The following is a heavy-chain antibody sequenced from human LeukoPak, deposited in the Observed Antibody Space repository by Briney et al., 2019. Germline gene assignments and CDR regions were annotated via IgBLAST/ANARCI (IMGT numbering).Heavy chain of an antibody. Sequence: GGSLRLSCAASGFTFSSYWMNWARQAPGKGLEWVANIKEDGSESHYVDSVKGRFTISRDNAKNSLYLQMNSLRDEDTAVYYCARESAYAFWYWGQGTLVAVSS. CDR3: ARESAYAFWY. D-gene: IGHD3-3*01. V-gene: IGHV3-7*01. J-gene: IGHJ4*02. CDR1: GFTFSSYW. CDR2: IKEDGSES.